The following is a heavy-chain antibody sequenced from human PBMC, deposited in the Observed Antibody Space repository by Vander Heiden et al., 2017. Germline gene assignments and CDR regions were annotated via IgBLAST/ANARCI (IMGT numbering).Heavy chain of an antibody. D-gene: IGHD6-19*01. CDR3: ARVGGWYLSGMDV. CDR2: INPSGGGT. V-gene: IGHV1-46*01. Sequence: QVQLVQSGVEVKTPGASVKVSLKPSGYTYSNYYMYWVRQAPGQGLEWMGRINPSGGGTTYTQRFQGRVTMTTDTSTSTVYMELRSLTSEDTAVYVCARVGGWYLSGMDVWGQGTTVTVSS. J-gene: IGHJ6*02. CDR1: GYTYSNYY.